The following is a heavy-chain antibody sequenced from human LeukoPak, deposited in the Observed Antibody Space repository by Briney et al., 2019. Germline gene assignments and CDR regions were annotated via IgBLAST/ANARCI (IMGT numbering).Heavy chain of an antibody. V-gene: IGHV1-3*01. J-gene: IGHJ3*02. CDR1: AFTFTIYT. CDR3: ARTTRSWYEDNDAFDI. D-gene: IGHD6-13*01. Sequence: ASVNVSCKASAFTFTIYTIHWVRQAPGQRLEWMGWINAGNGNTRYSQNFQGRVTITRDTSATTAYMELSSLRSEDTAVYYCARTTRSWYEDNDAFDIWGQGTTVTVSS. CDR2: INAGNGNT.